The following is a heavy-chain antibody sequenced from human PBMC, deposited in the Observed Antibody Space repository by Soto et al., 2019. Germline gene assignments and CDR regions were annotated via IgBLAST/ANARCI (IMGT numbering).Heavy chain of an antibody. CDR3: AKDIDPFGSGTLPYGMDV. J-gene: IGHJ6*01. CDR1: GFTFDEYA. CDR2: SGWNSRSI. D-gene: IGHD3-10*01. V-gene: IGHV3-9*01. Sequence: EVLLVESGGDLVEPGRSLRLSCAASGFTFDEYAMHWVRQAPGEGLEWVSGSGWNSRSIGYADSVRGRFTISRDNAKKSLFLQMNSPRPEDTALYYCAKDIDPFGSGTLPYGMDVWGQGTTVTVSS.